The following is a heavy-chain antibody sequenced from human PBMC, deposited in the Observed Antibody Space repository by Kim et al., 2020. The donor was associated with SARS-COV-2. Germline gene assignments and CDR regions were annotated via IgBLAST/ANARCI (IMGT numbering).Heavy chain of an antibody. Sequence: GGSLRLSCAASGFTFSSYGMHWVRQAPGKGLEWVAVISYDGSNKYYADSVKGRFTISRDNSKNTLYLQMNSLRAEDTALYYCATGQVLLLFGDSAVYFQ. CDR3: ATGQVLLLFGDSAVYFQ. D-gene: IGHD3-10*01. J-gene: IGHJ1*01. V-gene: IGHV3-30*03. CDR2: ISYDGSNK. CDR1: GFTFSSYG.